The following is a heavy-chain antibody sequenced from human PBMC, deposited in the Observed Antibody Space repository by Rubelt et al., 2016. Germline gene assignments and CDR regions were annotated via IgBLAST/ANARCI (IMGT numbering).Heavy chain of an antibody. J-gene: IGHJ4*02. CDR2: VSPRGST. CDR3: AKDGVRSSGPHDS. CDR1: GVPVNGNY. V-gene: IGHV4-4*07. D-gene: IGHD6-19*01. Sequence: QVQLRESGPGLVKPSQTLSLTCNVSGVPVNGNYWSWIRQPAGKGLEWIGRVSPRGSTDHNPSLKSRVAISVDTSKNQFSLKLTAVTAAETAVYYCAKDGVRSSGPHDSWGQGTLVIVSS.